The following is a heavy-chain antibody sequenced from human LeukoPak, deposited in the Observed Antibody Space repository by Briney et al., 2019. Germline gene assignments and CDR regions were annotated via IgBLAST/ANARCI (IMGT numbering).Heavy chain of an antibody. D-gene: IGHD6-19*01. CDR3: ARDGPSGSGWSTDAFDM. CDR2: ISSSGSTI. J-gene: IGHJ3*02. CDR1: GFSFSNYG. V-gene: IGHV3-48*04. Sequence: GGSLRLSCAASGFSFSNYGMHWVRQAPGKGLEWVSYISSSGSTIYYADSVKGRFIISRDNAKNSLYLEVNSLRVEDTAVYYCARDGPSGSGWSTDAFDMWGQGTMVTVSS.